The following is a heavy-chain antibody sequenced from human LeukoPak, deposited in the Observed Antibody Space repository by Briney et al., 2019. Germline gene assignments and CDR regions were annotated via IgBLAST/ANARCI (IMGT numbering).Heavy chain of an antibody. CDR2: IIPILGIA. J-gene: IGHJ4*02. CDR1: GGTFSSYA. CDR3: AARGSYYPFDY. Sequence: GASVKVSCKAPGGTFSSYAISWVRQAPGQGLEWMGRIIPILGIANYAQKFQGRVTITADKSTSTAYMELSSLRSEDTAVYYCAARGSYYPFDYWGQGTLVTVSS. D-gene: IGHD1-26*01. V-gene: IGHV1-69*04.